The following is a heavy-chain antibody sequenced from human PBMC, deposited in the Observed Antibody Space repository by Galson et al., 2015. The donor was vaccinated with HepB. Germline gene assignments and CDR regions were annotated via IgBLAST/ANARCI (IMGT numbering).Heavy chain of an antibody. D-gene: IGHD3-22*01. CDR2: ISYDGSNK. V-gene: IGHV3-30-3*01. J-gene: IGHJ3*02. CDR3: AREVTMIVVVTSNAFDI. Sequence: SCKASGGTFSSYAMHWVRQAPGKGLEWVAVISYDGSNKYYADSVKGRFTISRDNSKNTLYLQMNSLRAEDTAVYYCAREVTMIVVVTSNAFDIWGQGTMVTVSS. CDR1: GGTFSSYA.